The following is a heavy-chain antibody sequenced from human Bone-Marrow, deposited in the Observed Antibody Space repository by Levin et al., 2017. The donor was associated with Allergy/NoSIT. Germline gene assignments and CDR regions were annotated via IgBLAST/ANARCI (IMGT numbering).Heavy chain of an antibody. D-gene: IGHD3-22*01. Sequence: GGSLRLSCAASGFTFDDYGMSWVRQAPGKGLEWVSGINWNGGSTGYADSVKGRFTISRDNAKNSLYLQMNSLRAEDTALYHCARDGQGYDSSGYYYDAFDIWGQGTMVTVSS. CDR3: ARDGQGYDSSGYYYDAFDI. V-gene: IGHV3-20*01. J-gene: IGHJ3*02. CDR2: INWNGGST. CDR1: GFTFDDYG.